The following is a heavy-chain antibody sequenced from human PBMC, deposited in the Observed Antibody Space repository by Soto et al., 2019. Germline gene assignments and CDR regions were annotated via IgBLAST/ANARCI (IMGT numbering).Heavy chain of an antibody. J-gene: IGHJ4*02. CDR3: ARDRDYYDSSGYFWY. CDR1: GGTFSSYA. V-gene: IGHV1-69*06. Sequence: SVKVSYKASGGTFSSYAISWVRQAPGQGLEWMGGIIPIFGTANYAQKFQGRVTITADKSTSTAYMELSSLRSEDTAVYYCARDRDYYDSSGYFWYWGQGTLVTVSS. CDR2: IIPIFGTA. D-gene: IGHD3-22*01.